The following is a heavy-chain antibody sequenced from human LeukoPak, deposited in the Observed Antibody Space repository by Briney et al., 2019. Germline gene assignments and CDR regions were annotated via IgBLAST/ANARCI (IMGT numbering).Heavy chain of an antibody. V-gene: IGHV3-48*03. CDR2: ITITGHTK. J-gene: IGHJ5*02. CDR1: GFDLSTYE. Sequence: GGSLRLSCAASGFDLSTYEMNWVRQAPGKGLEWIADITITGHTKNYADSVKGRFTISRDNARTSLYLQMNSLRVEDTGVYYCARGDPHADLWGQGTLVTVSS. CDR3: ARGDPHADL.